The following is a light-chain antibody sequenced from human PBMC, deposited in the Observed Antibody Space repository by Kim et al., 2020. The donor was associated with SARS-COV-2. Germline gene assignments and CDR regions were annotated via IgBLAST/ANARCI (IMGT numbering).Light chain of an antibody. CDR2: GIS. V-gene: IGKV3-20*01. J-gene: IGKJ1*01. Sequence: PPGERATLSCRASQSISSIHVAWYQQRRGRAPRLIIYGISNRAIGIPDRFSGSGAGTDFTLTISRLEPEDFAVYYCQQYADSPPTFGQGTKVDIK. CDR1: QSISSIH. CDR3: QQYADSPPT.